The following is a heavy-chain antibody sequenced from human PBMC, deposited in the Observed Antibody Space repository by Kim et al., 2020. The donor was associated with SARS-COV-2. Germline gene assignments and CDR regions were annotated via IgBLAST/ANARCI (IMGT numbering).Heavy chain of an antibody. Sequence: GGSLRLSCAASGFTFSSYSMNWVRQAPGKGLEWVSYISSSSSTIYYADSVKGRFTISRDNAKNSLYLQMNSLRDEDTAVYYCARDPYDGSGYFSVEYYFDYWGQGTLVTVSS. D-gene: IGHD3-22*01. J-gene: IGHJ4*02. CDR2: ISSSSSTI. V-gene: IGHV3-48*02. CDR3: ARDPYDGSGYFSVEYYFDY. CDR1: GFTFSSYS.